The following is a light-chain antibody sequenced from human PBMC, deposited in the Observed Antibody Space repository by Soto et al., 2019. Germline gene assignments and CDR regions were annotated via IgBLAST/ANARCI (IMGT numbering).Light chain of an antibody. CDR1: QSITNY. CDR2: GAS. CDR3: HQTYSTPPST. J-gene: IGKJ3*01. V-gene: IGKV1-39*01. Sequence: DIQMTQSPSSLSASVGDRVTITCRASQSITNYLNWYQQKPGKAPKLLIYGASTLEGGVPARFSGSGSGTDFTLTISSLQPEDFATYYCHQTYSTPPSTFGPGTKVDIK.